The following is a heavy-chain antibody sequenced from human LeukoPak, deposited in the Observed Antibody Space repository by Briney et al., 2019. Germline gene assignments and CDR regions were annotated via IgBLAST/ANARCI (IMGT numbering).Heavy chain of an antibody. J-gene: IGHJ4*02. CDR2: INSEGSST. Sequence: GGSLRLSCAASGFTFSSYLMSWVRQAPGKGLEWVSRINSEGSSTSYADSVKGRFTISRDNAKNTLYLQMNSLRAEDTAVYYCARGPDTAMDTNWGQGTLVTVSS. CDR3: ARGPDTAMDTN. V-gene: IGHV3-74*01. D-gene: IGHD5-18*01. CDR1: GFTFSSYL.